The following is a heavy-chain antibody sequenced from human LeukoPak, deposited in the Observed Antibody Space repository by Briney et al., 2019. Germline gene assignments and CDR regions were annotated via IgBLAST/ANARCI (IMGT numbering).Heavy chain of an antibody. CDR1: GFTFSSYG. Sequence: PGGSLRLSCAASGFTFSSYGMHWVRQAPGKGLEWVAFIRYDGSNKYYADSVKGRFTISRDNSKNTLYLQMNSLRAEDTAVYYCAKGPYDSSGYWSYYFDYWGQGTLVTVSS. CDR3: AKGPYDSSGYWSYYFDY. CDR2: IRYDGSNK. D-gene: IGHD3-22*01. V-gene: IGHV3-30*02. J-gene: IGHJ4*02.